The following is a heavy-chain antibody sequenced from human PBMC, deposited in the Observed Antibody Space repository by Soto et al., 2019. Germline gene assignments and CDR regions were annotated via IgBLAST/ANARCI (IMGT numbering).Heavy chain of an antibody. J-gene: IGHJ4*02. V-gene: IGHV3-74*01. D-gene: IGHD2-2*01. Sequence: EVQLVESGGGLVQPGGSLRLSCAASGFTFSNYWMYWVRQGPGKGLAWVSRINGDGTYTSSADSVKGRFAISRDNAKNTLYLQMNRQRPEDPAVYYFARGLDSLVATAFWCQGTLVTVPS. CDR3: ARGLDSLVATAF. CDR2: INGDGTYT. CDR1: GFTFSNYW.